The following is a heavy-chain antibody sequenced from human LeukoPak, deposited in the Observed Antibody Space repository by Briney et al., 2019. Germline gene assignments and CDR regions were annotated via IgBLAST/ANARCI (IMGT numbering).Heavy chain of an antibody. Sequence: GGSLRLSCAASGFTFSSYAMSWVRQAPGNGLEWVSAISGSGGSTYYADSVKGRFTISRDNSKNTLYLQMNSLRAEDTAVYYCAGGVASGYFDYWGQGTLVTVSS. V-gene: IGHV3-23*01. D-gene: IGHD3-16*01. CDR3: AGGVASGYFDY. J-gene: IGHJ4*02. CDR2: ISGSGGST. CDR1: GFTFSSYA.